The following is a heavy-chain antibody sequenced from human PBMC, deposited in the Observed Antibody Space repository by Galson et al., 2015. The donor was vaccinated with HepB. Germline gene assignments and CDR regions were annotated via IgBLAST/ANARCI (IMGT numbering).Heavy chain of an antibody. Sequence: SLRLSCAASGFTFSDYAMHWVRQAPGKGLEWVTVISYDGNNKYYADSVKGRFTISRDNSKNTLYLQMNSLRPEDTAVYYCARGSRLAAAVQGMDVWGQGTTVTVSS. J-gene: IGHJ6*02. CDR2: ISYDGNNK. D-gene: IGHD6-13*01. CDR1: GFTFSDYA. V-gene: IGHV3-30-3*01. CDR3: ARGSRLAAAVQGMDV.